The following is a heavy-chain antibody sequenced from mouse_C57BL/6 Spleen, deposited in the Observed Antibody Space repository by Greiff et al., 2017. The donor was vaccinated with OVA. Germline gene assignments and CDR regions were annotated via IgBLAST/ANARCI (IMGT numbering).Heavy chain of an antibody. J-gene: IGHJ2*01. V-gene: IGHV1-19*01. CDR2: INPYNGGT. CDR1: GYTFTDYY. Sequence: SGPVLVKPGASVKMSCKASGYTFTDYYMNWVKQSHGKSLEWIGVINPYNGGTSYNQKFKGKATLTVDKSSSTAYMELNSLTSEDSAVYYCARNYGSSFDYWGQGTTLTVSS. D-gene: IGHD1-1*01. CDR3: ARNYGSSFDY.